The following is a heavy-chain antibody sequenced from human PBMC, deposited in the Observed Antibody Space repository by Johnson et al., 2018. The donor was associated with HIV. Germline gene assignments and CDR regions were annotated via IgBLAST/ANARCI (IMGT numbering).Heavy chain of an antibody. CDR2: ISYDGSNK. V-gene: IGHV3-30-3*01. Sequence: QVQLVESGGGVVRPGGSLRLSCAASGFTFSSYAMYWVRQAPGKGLEWVAVISYDGSNKYYADSVKGRFTISRDNSKNTLYLQMSSLRAEDTTIYYCARALRWPNAFDIWGQGTLVTVSS. D-gene: IGHD4-23*01. CDR1: GFTFSSYA. J-gene: IGHJ3*02. CDR3: ARALRWPNAFDI.